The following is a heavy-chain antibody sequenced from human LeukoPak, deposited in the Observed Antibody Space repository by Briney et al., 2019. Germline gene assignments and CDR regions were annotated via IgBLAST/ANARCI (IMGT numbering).Heavy chain of an antibody. CDR2: ISSSSSYI. D-gene: IGHD3-22*01. Sequence: PGGSLRLSCAASGFTFSNACMSWVRQAPGKGLEWVSSISSSSSYIFYADSVKGRFTISRDNAKNSLYLQMNSLRAEDTAVYYCARDYYKNFDYWGQGTLVTVSS. CDR1: GFTFSNAC. V-gene: IGHV3-21*01. J-gene: IGHJ4*02. CDR3: ARDYYKNFDY.